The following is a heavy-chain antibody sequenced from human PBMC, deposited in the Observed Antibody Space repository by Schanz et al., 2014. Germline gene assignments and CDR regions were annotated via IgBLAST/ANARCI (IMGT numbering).Heavy chain of an antibody. J-gene: IGHJ5*02. CDR1: GFTFSSYA. CDR2: INTADTT. D-gene: IGHD5-12*01. CDR3: AKDMNREATAPES. Sequence: EVQVVESGGGLVQPGGSLRLSCAASGFTFSSYAMSWVRQAPGKGLEWVSAINTADTTYYADSVKGRFTVSRDNSKNTVYLHMNSLRDEDTAVYYCAKDMNREATAPESWGQGTLVVVSS. V-gene: IGHV3-23*04.